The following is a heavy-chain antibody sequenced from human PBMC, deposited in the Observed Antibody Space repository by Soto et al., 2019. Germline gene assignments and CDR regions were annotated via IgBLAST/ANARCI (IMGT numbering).Heavy chain of an antibody. D-gene: IGHD6-13*01. CDR2: IYYSGST. V-gene: IGHV4-61*01. Sequence: KTSETLSLTCPVSAGSLSSGSYYWSWIRQPPGKVLEWIEYIYYSGSTNYNPSLKSRVTISADTSKNQFSLKLSSVTAADTAVYYCTRGSSSWYSDYWGQGTLVTV. CDR1: AGSLSSGSYY. J-gene: IGHJ4*02. CDR3: TRGSSSWYSDY.